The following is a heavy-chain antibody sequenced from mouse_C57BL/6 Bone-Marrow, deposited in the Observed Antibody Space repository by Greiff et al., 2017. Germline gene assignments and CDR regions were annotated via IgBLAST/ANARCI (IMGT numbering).Heavy chain of an antibody. Sequence: QVQLQQPGAELVKPGASVKVSCKASGYTFNSYWMHWVKQRPGQGLEWIGRIHPSDSDTNYNQKFKGKATLTVDKSSSTADMQLSSLTSEDSSVYYCANYYGYDDAGYAMDYWGQGTSVTVSS. J-gene: IGHJ4*01. D-gene: IGHD2-14*01. CDR2: IHPSDSDT. V-gene: IGHV1-74*01. CDR3: ANYYGYDDAGYAMDY. CDR1: GYTFNSYW.